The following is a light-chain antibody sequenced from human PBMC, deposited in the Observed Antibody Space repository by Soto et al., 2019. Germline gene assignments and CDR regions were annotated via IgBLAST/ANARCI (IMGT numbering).Light chain of an antibody. CDR3: QQYNSLWT. Sequence: DIQMTQSPSTLSASVGDRVTITCRASQSISSWLAWYQQKTGKAPKLLIYKAASVESGVPSMCSSSGSATEFTLTSSSLQADDFANYYWQQYNSLWTFGQGTKVEIK. CDR2: KAA. V-gene: IGKV1-5*03. J-gene: IGKJ1*01. CDR1: QSISSW.